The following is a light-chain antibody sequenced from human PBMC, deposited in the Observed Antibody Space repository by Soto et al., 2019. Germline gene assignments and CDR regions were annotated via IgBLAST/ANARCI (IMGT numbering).Light chain of an antibody. J-gene: IGLJ2*01. CDR1: SSDFGGYNY. CDR3: SSLTSSDTLI. V-gene: IGLV2-14*03. CDR2: DVS. Sequence: QSALTQPASVSGSPGQSITISCTGTSSDFGGYNYVSWYQQHPGKAPKLLIYDVSSRPSGISYRFSGSKSGNTASLTISGLQAEDAADYYCSSLTSSDTLIFGGWTKLTVL.